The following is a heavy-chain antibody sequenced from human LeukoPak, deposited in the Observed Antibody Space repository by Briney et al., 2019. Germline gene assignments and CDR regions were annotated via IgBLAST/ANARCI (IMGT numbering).Heavy chain of an antibody. Sequence: SETLSLTCTVSGGSISSSSYYWAWIRQPPGKGLEWIGSIYYSGSTYYNPSLKSRVTISVDTSKNQFSLRLSSVTAADTAVYYCARRLGSGWYFDYWGQGTLVTVSS. CDR2: IYYSGST. J-gene: IGHJ4*02. CDR3: ARRLGSGWYFDY. D-gene: IGHD6-19*01. CDR1: GGSISSSSYY. V-gene: IGHV4-39*01.